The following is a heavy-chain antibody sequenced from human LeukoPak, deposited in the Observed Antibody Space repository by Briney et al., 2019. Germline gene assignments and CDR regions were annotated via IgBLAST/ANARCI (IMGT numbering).Heavy chain of an antibody. CDR1: GYTFTSYD. V-gene: IGHV1-8*03. CDR3: ARTSSWHTPNDY. CDR2: MNPNSGNT. D-gene: IGHD6-13*01. J-gene: IGHJ4*02. Sequence: ASVKVSCKASGYTFTSYDINWVRQATGQGLEWMGWMNPNSGNTGYAQKFQGRVTITRNTSISTAYMELSSLRSEDTAVYYCARTSSWHTPNDYWGQGTLVTVSS.